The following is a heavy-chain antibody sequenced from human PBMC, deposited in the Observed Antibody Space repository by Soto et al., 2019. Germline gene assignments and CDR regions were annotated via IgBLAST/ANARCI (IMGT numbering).Heavy chain of an antibody. V-gene: IGHV7-4-1*01. CDR3: AREARCSGGSCYLYYYGMDV. CDR2: INTNTGNP. D-gene: IGHD2-15*01. J-gene: IGHJ6*02. CDR1: GYTFTSYA. Sequence: ASVKVSCKASGYTFTSYAMNWVRQAPGQGLEWMGWINTNTGNPTYAQGFTGRFVFSLDTSVSTAYLQICSLKAEDTAVYYCAREARCSGGSCYLYYYGMDVWGQGTTVTVSS.